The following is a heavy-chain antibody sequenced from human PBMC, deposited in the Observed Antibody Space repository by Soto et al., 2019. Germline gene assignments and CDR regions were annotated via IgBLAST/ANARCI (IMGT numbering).Heavy chain of an antibody. D-gene: IGHD4-17*01. Sequence: ASVKVSCTASGYTFTSYGISWVRQAPGQGLEWMGWISAYNGNTNYAQKLQGRVTMTTDTSTSTAYMELRSLRSDDTAVYYCARGPGLDYGDPDAFDIWGQGTMVTVSS. CDR1: GYTFTSYG. CDR2: ISAYNGNT. J-gene: IGHJ3*02. V-gene: IGHV1-18*01. CDR3: ARGPGLDYGDPDAFDI.